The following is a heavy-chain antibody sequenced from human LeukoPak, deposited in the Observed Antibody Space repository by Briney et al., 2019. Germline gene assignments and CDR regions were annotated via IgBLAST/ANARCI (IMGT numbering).Heavy chain of an antibody. D-gene: IGHD3-22*01. J-gene: IGHJ4*02. CDR1: AYTFTGYY. CDR2: INPNSGGT. Sequence: GASVKVSCKASAYTFTGYYMHWVRQAPGQGLEWMGRINPNSGGTNYAQKFQGRVTMTRDTSISTAYMELSRLRSDDTAVYYCARDKPYYYDSRDYWGQGTLVTVSS. CDR3: ARDKPYYYDSRDY. V-gene: IGHV1-2*06.